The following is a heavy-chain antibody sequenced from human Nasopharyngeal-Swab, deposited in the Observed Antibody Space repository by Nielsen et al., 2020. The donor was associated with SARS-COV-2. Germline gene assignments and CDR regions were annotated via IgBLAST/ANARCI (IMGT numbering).Heavy chain of an antibody. CDR2: IYHSGST. Sequence: SETLSLTCTVSGGSISSYYWGWIRQPPGKGLEWIGSIYHSGSTYYNPSLKSRVTISVDTSKNQFSLKLSSVTAADTAVYYCAREVRGYAYGTRSFDIWGQGTMVTVSS. V-gene: IGHV4-38-2*02. D-gene: IGHD5-18*01. J-gene: IGHJ3*02. CDR1: GGSISSYY. CDR3: AREVRGYAYGTRSFDI.